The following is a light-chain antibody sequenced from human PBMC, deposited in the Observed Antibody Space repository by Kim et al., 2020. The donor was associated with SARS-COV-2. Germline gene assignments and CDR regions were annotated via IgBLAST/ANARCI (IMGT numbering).Light chain of an antibody. CDR1: SSNIGSNT. CDR2: SNN. V-gene: IGLV1-44*01. Sequence: QSVLTQPPSASGTPGQRVTISCSGSSSNIGSNTVNWYQQLPGTAPKLLIYSNNQRPSVVPDRFSGSKSGTSASLAISWLQSEDEADYYCAAWDDSLNGWVFGGGTQLTVL. CDR3: AAWDDSLNGWV. J-gene: IGLJ3*02.